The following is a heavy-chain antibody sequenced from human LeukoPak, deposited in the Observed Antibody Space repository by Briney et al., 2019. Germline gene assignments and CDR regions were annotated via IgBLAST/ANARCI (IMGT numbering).Heavy chain of an antibody. CDR2: VSAYNGNT. CDR1: GYTFNSHA. Sequence: VASVKVSCKASGYTFNSHAISWVRQAPGQGLEWMGWVSAYNGNTNYAQKLQGRVTMTTDTSTSTAYMELRSLRSDDTAVYYCARPYAWGSYLYFDYWGQGTLVTVSS. V-gene: IGHV1-18*01. CDR3: ARPYAWGSYLYFDY. D-gene: IGHD3-16*02. J-gene: IGHJ4*02.